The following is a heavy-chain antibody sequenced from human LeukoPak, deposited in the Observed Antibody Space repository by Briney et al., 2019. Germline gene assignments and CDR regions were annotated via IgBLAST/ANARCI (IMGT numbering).Heavy chain of an antibody. J-gene: IGHJ4*02. CDR1: GGSFSGYY. D-gene: IGHD2/OR15-2a*01. Sequence: SETLSLTCAVYGGSFSGYYWSWIRQPPGKGLEWIGEINHSGSTNYNPSLKSRVTISVDTSKNQFSLKLSSVTAADTAVYYCARHARRGYFLAGGGYFDYWGQGTLVIVSS. V-gene: IGHV4-34*01. CDR3: ARHARRGYFLAGGGYFDY. CDR2: INHSGST.